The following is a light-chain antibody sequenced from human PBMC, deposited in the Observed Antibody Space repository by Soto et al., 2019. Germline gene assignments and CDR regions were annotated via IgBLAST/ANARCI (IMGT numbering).Light chain of an antibody. CDR2: EVV. Sequence: QSALTQPAPVSGSPGLSITISCTGTSNDVGGYDYVSWYQQHPGKAPKLIIYEVVNRPSGISSRFSGSKSGNTASLTISGLQPEDEADYYCISYRSATTLVVFGTGTKVTVL. CDR3: ISYRSATTLVV. J-gene: IGLJ1*01. CDR1: SNDVGGYDY. V-gene: IGLV2-14*01.